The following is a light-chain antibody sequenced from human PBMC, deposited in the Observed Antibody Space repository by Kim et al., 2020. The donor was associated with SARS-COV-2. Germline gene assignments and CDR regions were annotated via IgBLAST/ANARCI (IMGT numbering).Light chain of an antibody. CDR3: HQRRDWPNT. CDR1: QSVGNY. CDR2: AAS. V-gene: IGKV3-11*01. J-gene: IGKJ2*01. Sequence: SLSPGGRATLSCKASQSVGNYFAWYQQKPGQAPRLLIYAASNRATGIPARFSGSGSGTDFTLTISSLEPEDFVLYYCHQRRDWPNTFGQGTKLEI.